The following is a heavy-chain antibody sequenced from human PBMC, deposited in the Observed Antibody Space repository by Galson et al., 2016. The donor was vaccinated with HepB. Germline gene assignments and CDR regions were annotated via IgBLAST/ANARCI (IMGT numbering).Heavy chain of an antibody. CDR1: GFTFGAYA. V-gene: IGHV3-23*01. Sequence: SLRLSCAVSGFTFGAYAMSWVRQAPGKGLEWVSAISDAGSNRLLSNSVKGRFTISRDNSMNTLYLQMSNLRAEDTAMYYCTQFIYDSDGSRSGAHYFASWGQGTRVIVSS. CDR2: ISDAGSNR. CDR3: TQFIYDSDGSRSGAHYFAS. J-gene: IGHJ4*02. D-gene: IGHD2/OR15-2a*01.